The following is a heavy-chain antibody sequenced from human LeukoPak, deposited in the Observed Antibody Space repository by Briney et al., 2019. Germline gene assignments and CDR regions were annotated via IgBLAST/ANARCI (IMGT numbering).Heavy chain of an antibody. CDR3: AKDNDYVWGSYRSDNWFDP. J-gene: IGHJ5*02. CDR1: GFTFDDYA. D-gene: IGHD3-16*02. CDR2: ISWNSGSI. Sequence: GGSLRLSCAASGFTFDDYAMHWVRQAPGKGLEWVSGISWNSGSIGYADSVKGRFTISRDNAKNPLYLQMNSLRAEDTALYYCAKDNDYVWGSYRSDNWFDPWGQGTLVTVSS. V-gene: IGHV3-9*01.